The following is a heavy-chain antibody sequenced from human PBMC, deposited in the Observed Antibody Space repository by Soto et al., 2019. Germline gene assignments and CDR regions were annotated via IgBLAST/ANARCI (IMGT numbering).Heavy chain of an antibody. CDR3: ARLGGSYAVPHFDY. Sequence: PLETLSLTCTVSGGSSNHYYWTWIRQPPGKGLEWMGYIYYSGTTTNYNPSLKSRVTLSVDTSKNQFSLKLSSVTAADTAVYYCARLGGSYAVPHFDYWGQGTLVTVSS. J-gene: IGHJ4*02. D-gene: IGHD1-26*01. CDR2: IYYSGTT. V-gene: IGHV4-59*08. CDR1: GGSSNHYY.